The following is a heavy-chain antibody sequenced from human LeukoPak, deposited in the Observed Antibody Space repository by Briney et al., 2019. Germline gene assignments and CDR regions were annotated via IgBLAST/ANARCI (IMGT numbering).Heavy chain of an antibody. V-gene: IGHV4-34*01. Sequence: SETLSLTCAVYGVSFSGYYWSWIRQPPGKGLEWIGEINHSGSTNYNPSLKSRVTISVDKSKNQFSLKLSSVTAADTAVYFCASQYGSGHYHFDYWGQGTLVFVSP. J-gene: IGHJ4*02. CDR3: ASQYGSGHYHFDY. D-gene: IGHD3-10*01. CDR1: GVSFSGYY. CDR2: INHSGST.